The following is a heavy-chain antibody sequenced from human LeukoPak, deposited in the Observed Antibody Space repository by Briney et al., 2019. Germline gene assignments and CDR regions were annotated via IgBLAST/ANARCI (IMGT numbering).Heavy chain of an antibody. D-gene: IGHD3-22*01. CDR1: GFTFSSYW. CDR3: ARDPHYYDSSGYYSVLGGYDY. J-gene: IGHJ4*02. Sequence: GGSLRLSCAASGFTFSSYWMSWVRQAPGKGLEWVANIKQDGSEKYYVDSVKGRFTISRDNAKNSLYLQMNSLRAEDTAVYYCARDPHYYDSSGYYSVLGGYDYWGQGTLVTVSS. V-gene: IGHV3-7*01. CDR2: IKQDGSEK.